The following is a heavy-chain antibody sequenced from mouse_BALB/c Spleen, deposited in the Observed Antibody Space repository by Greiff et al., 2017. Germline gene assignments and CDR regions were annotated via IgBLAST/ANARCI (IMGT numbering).Heavy chain of an antibody. CDR3: ARSGAYGKGPWFAY. CDR1: GYTFTSYV. J-gene: IGHJ3*01. CDR2: INPYNDGT. D-gene: IGHD2-1*01. Sequence: EVQLQQSGPELVKPGASVKMSCKASGYTFTSYVMHWVKQKPGQGLEWIGYINPYNDGTKYNEKFKGKATLTSDKSSSTAYMELSSLTSEDSAVYDCARSGAYGKGPWFAYWGQGTLVTVSA. V-gene: IGHV1-14*01.